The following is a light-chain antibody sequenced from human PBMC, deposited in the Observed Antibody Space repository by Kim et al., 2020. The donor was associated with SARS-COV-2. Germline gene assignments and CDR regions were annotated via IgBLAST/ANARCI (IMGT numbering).Light chain of an antibody. CDR3: MESLQTPLT. CDR1: QSLLHTDGYDH. V-gene: IGKV2-28*01. J-gene: IGKJ4*01. Sequence: DIVMTQSPLSLSVTPGEPASISCRSSQSLLHTDGYDHLDWYLQKPGQSPQLLLFLASYRASGVPDRFRGSGSGTEFTLTITRVETEDVGFYFCMESLQTPLTFGGGTKLEIK. CDR2: LAS.